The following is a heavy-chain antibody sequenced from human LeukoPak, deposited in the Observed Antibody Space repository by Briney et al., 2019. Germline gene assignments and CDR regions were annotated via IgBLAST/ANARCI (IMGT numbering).Heavy chain of an antibody. V-gene: IGHV4-59*08. CDR1: GGSISSYY. D-gene: IGHD2-21*01. CDR2: IYYGGST. Sequence: PAETLSLTCTVTGGSISSYYWSWIRQPPGKGLEWMGNIYYGGSTNYNSSLKSRVTISVDTSKNQISLKLRSVTAADTAVYYCARKRDSDLYSFDSWGQGTLVTVSS. J-gene: IGHJ4*02. CDR3: ARKRDSDLYSFDS.